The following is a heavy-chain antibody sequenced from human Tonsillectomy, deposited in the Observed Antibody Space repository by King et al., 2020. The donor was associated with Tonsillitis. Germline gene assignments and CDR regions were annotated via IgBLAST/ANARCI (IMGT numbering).Heavy chain of an antibody. CDR2: ISTRNYI. Sequence: VQLVESGGGLVKPGGSLRLSCTASGFTFSAYSMNWVRQAPGKGLEWVSSISTRNYIYYADSVKGRFTISRDNTKNSLYLQMNSLSAEDTAVYYCSRDGDTAPFIIKLYAFDIWGQGTMVTVSS. D-gene: IGHD5-18*01. V-gene: IGHV3-21*01. CDR3: SRDGDTAPFIIKLYAFDI. J-gene: IGHJ3*02. CDR1: GFTFSAYS.